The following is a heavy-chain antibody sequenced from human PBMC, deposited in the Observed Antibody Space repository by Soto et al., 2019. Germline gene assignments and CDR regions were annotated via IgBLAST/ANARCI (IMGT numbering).Heavy chain of an antibody. Sequence: PSETLSLTCAVYGGSFSGYYWSWIRQPPGKGLEWIGEINHSGSTNYNPSLKSRVTISVDTSKNQFSLRLSSVTAADTAVYYCARPDVKWSHAFDIWGQGTTVTVSS. J-gene: IGHJ3*02. CDR2: INHSGST. CDR3: ARPDVKWSHAFDI. D-gene: IGHD1-26*01. CDR1: GGSFSGYY. V-gene: IGHV4-34*01.